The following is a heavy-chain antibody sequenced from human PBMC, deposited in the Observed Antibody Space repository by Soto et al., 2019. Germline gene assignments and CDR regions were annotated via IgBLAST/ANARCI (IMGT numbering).Heavy chain of an antibody. Sequence: GGSLRLSCAASGFTFSNYAMSWVRQAPGKGLEWVSAISGSGGSTYYGDSVKGRFTISRDNSKNTLYLQMNSLRAEDTAVYYCAKRLDYSNLSPLGYWGQGTLVTVSS. D-gene: IGHD4-4*01. CDR2: ISGSGGST. V-gene: IGHV3-23*01. CDR3: AKRLDYSNLSPLGY. CDR1: GFTFSNYA. J-gene: IGHJ4*02.